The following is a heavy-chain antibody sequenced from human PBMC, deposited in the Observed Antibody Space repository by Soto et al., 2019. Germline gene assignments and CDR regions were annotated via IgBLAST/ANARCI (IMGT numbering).Heavy chain of an antibody. CDR3: AREGRYYDFWSGYGGYDY. CDR2: IYYSGST. D-gene: IGHD3-3*01. V-gene: IGHV4-61*01. Sequence: SETLSLTCTVSGGSVSSGSYYWSWIRQPPGKGLEWIGYIYYSGSTNYNPSLKGRVTISVDTSKNQFSLKLSSVTAADTAVYYCAREGRYYDFWSGYGGYDYWGQGTLVTVSS. CDR1: GGSVSSGSYY. J-gene: IGHJ4*02.